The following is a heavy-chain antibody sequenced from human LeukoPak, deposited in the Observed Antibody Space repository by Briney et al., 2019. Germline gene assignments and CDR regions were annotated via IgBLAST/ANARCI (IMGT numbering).Heavy chain of an antibody. CDR3: ARDVGGYFDY. CDR1: GFTFSDYY. D-gene: IGHD3-10*01. CDR2: ISDSGRTT. J-gene: IGHJ4*02. V-gene: IGHV3-11*01. Sequence: PGGSLRLSCAASGFTFSDYYMRWIRQAPGKGLEWISYISDSGRTTYYADSVKGRFTISRDNAKNSLYLHMNSLKVDDTAVYYCARDVGGYFDYWGQGTLVTVSS.